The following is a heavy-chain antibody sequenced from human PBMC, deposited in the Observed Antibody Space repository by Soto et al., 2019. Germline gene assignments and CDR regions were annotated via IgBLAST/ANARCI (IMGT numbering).Heavy chain of an antibody. CDR2: INHSVST. D-gene: IGHD1-20*01. V-gene: IGHV4-34*01. CDR1: GGSFSGYY. Sequence: SETLSLTCAVYGGSFSGYYWTWIRQPPGKGLEWIGEINHSVSTNYKPSLTSRVTISVDTSKNQLSLKMSSVTAADTAVYYCARGRTLITGTYFDYWAQGTLVT. CDR3: ARGRTLITGTYFDY. J-gene: IGHJ4*02.